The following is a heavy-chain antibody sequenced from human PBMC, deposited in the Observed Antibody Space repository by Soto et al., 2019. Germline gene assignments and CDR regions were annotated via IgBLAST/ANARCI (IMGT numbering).Heavy chain of an antibody. Sequence: ASVKVSCKASGGTFSGYAINWVRQAPGQGLEWMGGIIPLLGITDYGQKFQGRITIAADESTGTAYMDLRGLRSEDTAVYYCARDPRSITGTTSSEDFQHWGQGTPVTVSS. D-gene: IGHD1-20*01. CDR1: GGTFSGYA. CDR2: IIPLLGIT. CDR3: ARDPRSITGTTSSEDFQH. J-gene: IGHJ1*01. V-gene: IGHV1-69*13.